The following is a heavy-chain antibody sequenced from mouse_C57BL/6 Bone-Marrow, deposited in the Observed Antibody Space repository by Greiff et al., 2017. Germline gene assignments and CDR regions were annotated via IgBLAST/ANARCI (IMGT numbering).Heavy chain of an antibody. CDR1: GYTFTSYW. Sequence: VQLQQPGAELVMPGASVKLSCKASGYTFTSYWMHWVKQRPGQGLEWIGEIDPSDSYTNYNQKFKGKSTLTVDKSSSTAYMQLSSLTSEDSAVYCCALYDYDEAGFAYWGQGTLVTVSA. J-gene: IGHJ3*01. CDR3: ALYDYDEAGFAY. D-gene: IGHD2-4*01. V-gene: IGHV1-69*01. CDR2: IDPSDSYT.